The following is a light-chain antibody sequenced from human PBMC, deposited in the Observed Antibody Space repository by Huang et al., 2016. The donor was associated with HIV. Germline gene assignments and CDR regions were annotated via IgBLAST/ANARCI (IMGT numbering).Light chain of an antibody. J-gene: IGKJ2*01. Sequence: IQLTQSPSSLSASVGDRVTITCRASQGISNYLALYQQKPGKSPKLLIFAASTLQSGVPSRCSGSESGTDFTLTISSLQPEDFATYYCQQLNSFPREYTFGQGTKLEIK. CDR1: QGISNY. CDR2: AAS. V-gene: IGKV1-9*01. CDR3: QQLNSFPREYT.